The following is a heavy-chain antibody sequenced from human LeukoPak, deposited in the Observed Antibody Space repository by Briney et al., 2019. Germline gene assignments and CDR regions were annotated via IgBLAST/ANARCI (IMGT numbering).Heavy chain of an antibody. Sequence: PSETLSLTCSVSGYSISTGYYWGWIRQPPGKGLEWIGSIYQSGSTYYNPSLKSRVTISVDTSKNQFSLRLSSVTAADTAVYYCARSRGDRYYSVSSGYYSFDYWGQGTLVTVSS. CDR1: GYSISTGYY. V-gene: IGHV4-38-2*01. CDR3: ARSRGDRYYSVSSGYYSFDY. D-gene: IGHD3-22*01. J-gene: IGHJ4*02. CDR2: IYQSGST.